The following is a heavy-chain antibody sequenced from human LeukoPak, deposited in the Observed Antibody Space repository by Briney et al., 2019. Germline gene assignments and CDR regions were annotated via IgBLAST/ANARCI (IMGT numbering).Heavy chain of an antibody. Sequence: SETLSLTCAVSGYSISSGYYWGWIRQPPGKGLEWIGSIYHSGSTYYNPSLKSRVTISVDTSKNQFSLNLSSVTAADTAVYYCARALIWQQLSYFDYWGQGTLVSVSS. D-gene: IGHD6-13*01. CDR2: IYHSGST. CDR1: GYSISSGYY. V-gene: IGHV4-38-2*01. J-gene: IGHJ4*02. CDR3: ARALIWQQLSYFDY.